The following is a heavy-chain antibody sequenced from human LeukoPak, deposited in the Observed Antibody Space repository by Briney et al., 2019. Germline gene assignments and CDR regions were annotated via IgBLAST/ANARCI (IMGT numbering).Heavy chain of an antibody. CDR1: GFTFSDYA. CDR2: ISGSGGNT. Sequence: GGSLRLSCAASGFTFSDYAMNWVRQAPGKGLEWVSGISGSGGNTYFADSVKGRFTISRVNSKNTLYLQMNSLRAEDTAVYYCAKLGYCASISCLFGAFDIWGQGTMVTVSS. J-gene: IGHJ3*02. D-gene: IGHD2-2*03. V-gene: IGHV3-23*01. CDR3: AKLGYCASISCLFGAFDI.